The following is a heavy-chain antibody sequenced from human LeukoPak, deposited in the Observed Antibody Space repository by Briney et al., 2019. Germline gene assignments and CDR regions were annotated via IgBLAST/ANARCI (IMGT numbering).Heavy chain of an antibody. Sequence: ASVKVSCKASGYTFTNHGITWVRQAPGQGLEWMGWISAYNGDTKYAQKLQGRVTMTTDTSTNTAYMELRSLRSDDTAVYYCAKSSYYDSSDYYREYYFDYWGQGTLVTVSS. CDR1: GYTFTNHG. CDR3: AKSSYYDSSDYYREYYFDY. V-gene: IGHV1-18*01. J-gene: IGHJ4*02. D-gene: IGHD3-22*01. CDR2: ISAYNGDT.